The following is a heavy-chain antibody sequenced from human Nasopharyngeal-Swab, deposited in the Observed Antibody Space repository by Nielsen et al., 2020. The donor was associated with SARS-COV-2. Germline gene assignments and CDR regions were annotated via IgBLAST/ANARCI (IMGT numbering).Heavy chain of an antibody. Sequence: VRQMPGKGLEWVAVISHDGSNEHYADSVKGRFTISRDNSKNTLYLQMNSLRAEDTAVYYCAKDSSAWYGRDDAFDIWGQGTMVTVSS. D-gene: IGHD6-19*01. CDR3: AKDSSAWYGRDDAFDI. J-gene: IGHJ3*02. V-gene: IGHV3-30*18. CDR2: ISHDGSNE.